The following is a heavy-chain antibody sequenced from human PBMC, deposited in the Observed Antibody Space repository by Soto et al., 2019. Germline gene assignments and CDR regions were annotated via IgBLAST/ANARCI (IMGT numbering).Heavy chain of an antibody. V-gene: IGHV3-11*01. J-gene: IGHJ4*02. CDR2: IDTRGITI. D-gene: IGHD6-19*01. CDR1: GFTFTDYY. Sequence: QVQLVESGGGLVKPGGPLRLSCAASGFTFTDYYMSWIRQAPGKGLEWVSYIDTRGITIYHADSVKGRFTISRDNAKNSVYLQMNSLRAEDTAVYYCARAWQWLDYWGQGTLVTVSS. CDR3: ARAWQWLDY.